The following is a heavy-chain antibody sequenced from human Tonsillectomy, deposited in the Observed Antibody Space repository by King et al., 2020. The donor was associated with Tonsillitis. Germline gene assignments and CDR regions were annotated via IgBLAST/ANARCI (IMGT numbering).Heavy chain of an antibody. J-gene: IGHJ6*02. Sequence: VQLVESGGGLVQPGRSLRLSCTASGFTYGDYAMSWVRQAPGKGLEWVGFIRSKAYGGTTEYAASVKGRFTISRDDSKSIAYLQMNSLKTEDTAVYYCTGDAVYAYYGMDVWGQGTTVTVSS. D-gene: IGHD3-16*01. V-gene: IGHV3-49*04. CDR1: GFTYGDYA. CDR3: TGDAVYAYYGMDV. CDR2: IRSKAYGGTT.